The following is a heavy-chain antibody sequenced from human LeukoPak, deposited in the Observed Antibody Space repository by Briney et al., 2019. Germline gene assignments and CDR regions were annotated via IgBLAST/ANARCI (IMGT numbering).Heavy chain of an antibody. CDR2: ISSSSSYI. Sequence: SGGSLRLSCAASGFTFSSYSMNWVRQAPGKGLEWVSSISSSSSYIYYADSVKGRFTISRDNAKNSVFLQMNGLRAEDTAVYYCARDVSGTYYYNYMDVWGRGTTVTISS. CDR1: GFTFSSYS. CDR3: ARDVSGTYYYNYMDV. D-gene: IGHD1-1*01. V-gene: IGHV3-21*01. J-gene: IGHJ6*03.